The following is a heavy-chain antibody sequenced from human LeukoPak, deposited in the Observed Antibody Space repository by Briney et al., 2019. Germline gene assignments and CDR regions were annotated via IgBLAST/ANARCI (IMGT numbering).Heavy chain of an antibody. CDR3: ARDPGSFLSSSGWLNWFDP. J-gene: IGHJ5*02. CDR2: ISAYSGNT. V-gene: IGHV1-18*01. Sequence: GASVKVSCKASGYTFTNYGISWVRQAPGQGLEWMGWISAYSGNTNYAQKLQGRVTMTTDTSTSTAYMELRSLRSDDTAVYYCARDPGSFLSSSGWLNWFDPWGQGTLVTVSS. CDR1: GYTFTNYG. D-gene: IGHD6-19*01.